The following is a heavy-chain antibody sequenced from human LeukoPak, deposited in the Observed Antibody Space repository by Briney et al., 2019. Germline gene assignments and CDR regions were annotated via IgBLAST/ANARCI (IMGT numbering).Heavy chain of an antibody. V-gene: IGHV3-23*01. CDR2: IIGSAVNT. Sequence: GGSLRLSCGASGLTVSSYAMSWVRQAPGKGLEWVSTIIGSAVNTYYADSVKGRFTISRGDSKNTVYLQMNSLRAEDTAVYSCAKYTSGTSYRGLDQWGQGTLVTVSS. CDR3: AKYTSGTSYRGLDQ. D-gene: IGHD3-10*01. CDR1: GLTVSSYA. J-gene: IGHJ4*02.